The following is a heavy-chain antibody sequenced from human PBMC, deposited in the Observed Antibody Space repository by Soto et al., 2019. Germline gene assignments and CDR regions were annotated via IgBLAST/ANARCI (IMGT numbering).Heavy chain of an antibody. J-gene: IGHJ6*02. CDR3: ARGGLSRVRGVRGSNNMDV. CDR2: IYHTGST. D-gene: IGHD3-10*01. V-gene: IGHV4-4*02. Sequence: QVQLQESGPGLVKPSGTLSLTCAVSGGSINNNNWWSWVRQSPGKGLEWIGEIYHTGSTNYNPSLERRVTNLVDKSKNQISLKVTSVTATDTAVYYCARGGLSRVRGVRGSNNMDVWGQGTTVTVSS. CDR1: GGSINNNNW.